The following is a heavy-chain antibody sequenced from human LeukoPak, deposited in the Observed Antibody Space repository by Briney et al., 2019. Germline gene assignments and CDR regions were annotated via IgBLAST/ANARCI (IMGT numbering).Heavy chain of an antibody. D-gene: IGHD5-18*01. CDR3: ARGRAVDTAMAAYDY. CDR1: GFTFSDYT. V-gene: IGHV3-48*04. CDR2: IDLRGSTL. Sequence: GGSLRLSCAASGFTFSDYTMNWVRQAPGKGLEWVSYIDLRGSTLYYADSVKGRFTISRDNAKNSLYLQMNSLRAEDTAVYYCARGRAVDTAMAAYDYWGQGTLVTVSS. J-gene: IGHJ4*02.